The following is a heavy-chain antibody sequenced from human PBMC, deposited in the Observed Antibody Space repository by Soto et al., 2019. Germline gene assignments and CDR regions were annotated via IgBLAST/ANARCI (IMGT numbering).Heavy chain of an antibody. CDR2: ISAYNGNT. V-gene: IGHV1-18*01. Sequence: QVQLVQSGAEVKKPGASVKVSCKASGYTFTSYGISWVRQAPGQGLEWMGWISAYNGNTNYAQQLQGRVTMTTDTPTSSAYMRLRRLSSEDTVGYYCGRGRGAYGMDVWGQGTTCT. CDR1: GYTFTSYG. J-gene: IGHJ6*02. CDR3: GRGRGAYGMDV.